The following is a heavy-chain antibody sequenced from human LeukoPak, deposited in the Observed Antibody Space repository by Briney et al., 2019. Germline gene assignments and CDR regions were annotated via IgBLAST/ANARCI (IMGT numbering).Heavy chain of an antibody. J-gene: IGHJ6*03. CDR3: ARGDTAMVRLGYYMDV. Sequence: ASVTVSCKASGYTFTGYYMHWVRQAPGQGLEWMGWINPNSGGTNYAQKFQGRVTMTRDTSISTAYMELSRLRSDDTAVYYCARGDTAMVRLGYYMDVWGKGTTVTVSS. D-gene: IGHD5-18*01. CDR2: INPNSGGT. CDR1: GYTFTGYY. V-gene: IGHV1-2*02.